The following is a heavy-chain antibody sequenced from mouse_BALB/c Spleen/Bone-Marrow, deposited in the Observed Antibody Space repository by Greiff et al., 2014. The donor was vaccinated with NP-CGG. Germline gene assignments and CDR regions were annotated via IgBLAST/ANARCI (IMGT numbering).Heavy chain of an antibody. D-gene: IGHD1-1*01. CDR1: GFNIKDTY. CDR3: AKYYYGNSLFAY. J-gene: IGHJ3*01. CDR2: IDPANGNT. Sequence: VQLKESGAELVKPGASVKLSCTASGFNIKDTYMHWVKQRPEQGLEWIGRIDPANGNTKYDPKFQGKATITADTSSNTAYLQLSSLTSEDTAVYYCAKYYYGNSLFAYWGQGTLVTVPA. V-gene: IGHV14-3*02.